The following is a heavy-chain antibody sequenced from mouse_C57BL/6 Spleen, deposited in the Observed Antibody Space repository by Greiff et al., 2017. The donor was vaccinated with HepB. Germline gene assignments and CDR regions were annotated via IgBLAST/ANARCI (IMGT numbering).Heavy chain of an antibody. J-gene: IGHJ3*01. D-gene: IGHD2-4*01. CDR2: IWSGGST. CDR3: ARNGLPPFAY. Sequence: VQLQQSGPGLVQPSQSLSITCTVSGFSLTSYGVHWVRQSPGKGLEWLGVIWSGGSTDYNAAFISRLSISKDNSKSQVVFKMNSLQADDTAIYYCARNGLPPFAYWGQGTLVTVSA. V-gene: IGHV2-2*01. CDR1: GFSLTSYG.